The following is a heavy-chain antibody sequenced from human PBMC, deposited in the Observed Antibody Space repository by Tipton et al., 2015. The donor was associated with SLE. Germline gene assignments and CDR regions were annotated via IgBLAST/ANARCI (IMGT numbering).Heavy chain of an antibody. V-gene: IGHV4-4*02. CDR1: GLSMTTRPW. CDR3: AREIGGGSNDY. Sequence: TLSLTCSVAGLSMTTRPWWTWVRQPPGKGLEWVGEVHHTGGNNYNPSLRSRVIISMDTSKSQFSLTLKSVTAADTAVYYCAREIGGGSNDYWGQGTLVTVSS. J-gene: IGHJ4*02. CDR2: VHHTGGN. D-gene: IGHD1-26*01.